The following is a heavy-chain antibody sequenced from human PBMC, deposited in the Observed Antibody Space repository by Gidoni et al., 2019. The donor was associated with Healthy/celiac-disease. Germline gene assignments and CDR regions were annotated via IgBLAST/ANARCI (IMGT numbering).Heavy chain of an antibody. V-gene: IGHV1-24*01. J-gene: IGHJ6*02. CDR1: GYTLTELS. Sequence: QVQLVQSGAEVKTPGASVKVSCKVSGYTLTELSMHWVRQAPGKGLEWMGGFDPEDGETIYAQKFQGRVTMTEDTSTDTAYMELSSLRSEDTAVYYCATSVVPAATAYYYYGMDVWGQGTTVTVSS. CDR3: ATSVVPAATAYYYYGMDV. CDR2: FDPEDGET. D-gene: IGHD2-2*01.